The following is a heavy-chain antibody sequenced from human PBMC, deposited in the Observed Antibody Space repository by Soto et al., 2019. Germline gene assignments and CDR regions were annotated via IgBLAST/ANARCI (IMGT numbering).Heavy chain of an antibody. J-gene: IGHJ5*02. V-gene: IGHV4-30-4*01. CDR1: GGCISSIDYF. CDR2: IYHTGTT. D-gene: IGHD2-2*01. Sequence: TSESLYLGCRVSGGCISSIDYFGSWISQPPGKGLEWIGFIYHTGTTYYNPSLRSRVTISIDTSKSQFSMKLNSVTAADTAVYYCARVMAAMQNWLDPWGQGTLVTVSS. CDR3: ARVMAAMQNWLDP.